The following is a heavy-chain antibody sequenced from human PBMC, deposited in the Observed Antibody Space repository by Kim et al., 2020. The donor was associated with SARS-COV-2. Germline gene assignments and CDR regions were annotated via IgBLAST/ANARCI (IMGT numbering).Heavy chain of an antibody. CDR3: ARVVPAAIGHY. CDR2: A. Sequence: ANYAQKFQGRVTITADESTSTAYMELSSLRSEDTAVYYCARVVPAAIGHYWGQGTLVTVSS. V-gene: IGHV1-69*01. D-gene: IGHD2-2*01. J-gene: IGHJ4*02.